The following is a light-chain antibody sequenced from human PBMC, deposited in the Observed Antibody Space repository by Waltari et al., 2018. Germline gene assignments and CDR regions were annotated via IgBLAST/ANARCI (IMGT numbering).Light chain of an antibody. Sequence: DFVMTQSPDSLAVSLGERATINCKSSQSLLYTSNYKNYLAWYQQKPGQPPKLLIYWASTRESGVPDRFSGSGSGTDFTLTISSLQAEGVAVYYCQQYYSRHSYTFGQGTKLEIK. J-gene: IGKJ2*01. CDR2: WAS. CDR1: QSLLYTSNYKNY. CDR3: QQYYSRHSYT. V-gene: IGKV4-1*01.